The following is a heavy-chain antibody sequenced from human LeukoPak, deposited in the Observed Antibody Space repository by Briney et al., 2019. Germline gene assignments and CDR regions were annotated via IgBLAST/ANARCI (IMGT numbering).Heavy chain of an antibody. J-gene: IGHJ4*02. V-gene: IGHV3-66*01. D-gene: IGHD3-3*01. CDR1: GFTVSSNY. CDR2: IYSGGST. Sequence: PGGSLRLSCAASGFTVSSNYMSWVRQAPGKGLEWVSVIYSGGSTYYADSVKGRFTISRDNSKNTLYLQMNSLRAEDTAVYYCAKGGSYYDFWSGYGYWGQGTLVTVSS. CDR3: AKGGSYYDFWSGYGY.